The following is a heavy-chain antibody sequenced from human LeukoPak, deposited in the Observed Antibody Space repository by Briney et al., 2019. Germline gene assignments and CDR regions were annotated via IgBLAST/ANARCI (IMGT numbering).Heavy chain of an antibody. V-gene: IGHV3-74*01. Sequence: GGSLRLSCVASGISLSGHWVHWVRQAPGKGLEWVSRIDGDGSSPSYADSVKGRFTISRDNAKNTVYLQMISLRDEDTVDYYCVTLTALVNHFAFDIWGQGTTVIVSS. CDR3: VTLTALVNHFAFDI. D-gene: IGHD2-21*02. CDR1: GISLSGHW. J-gene: IGHJ3*02. CDR2: IDGDGSSP.